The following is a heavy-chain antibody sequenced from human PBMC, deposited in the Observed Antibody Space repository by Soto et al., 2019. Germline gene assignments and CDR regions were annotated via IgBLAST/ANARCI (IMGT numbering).Heavy chain of an antibody. CDR2: IWYDGSNK. J-gene: IGHJ6*02. D-gene: IGHD5-12*01. CDR3: ARGPLVVWWLRQNYYYYYGMDV. CDR1: GFTFSSYG. V-gene: IGHV3-33*01. Sequence: GVLRLSCAASGFTFSSYGMHWVRQAPGKGLEWVAVIWYDGSNKYYEDYVKGRFTIARDNSKNTLYLQMDSLRAEDTAVYYCARGPLVVWWLRQNYYYYYGMDVWGQGTTVTVSS.